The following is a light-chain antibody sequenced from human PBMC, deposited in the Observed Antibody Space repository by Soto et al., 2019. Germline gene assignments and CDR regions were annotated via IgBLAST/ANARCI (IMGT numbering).Light chain of an antibody. CDR1: QTVSSY. CDR3: QQYSTSPIT. V-gene: IGKV3-20*01. J-gene: IGKJ5*01. Sequence: ENVLTQSPGTLSLSPGEIATLSCRASQTVSSYLTWYQQRPGQAPRLLIYGASRRATGIPDRFSGSGSGTDFTLTISRLEPEDFALYYCQQYSTSPITFGQGTRLEIK. CDR2: GAS.